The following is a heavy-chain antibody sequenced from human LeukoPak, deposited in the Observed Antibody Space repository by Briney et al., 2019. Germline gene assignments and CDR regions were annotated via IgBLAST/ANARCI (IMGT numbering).Heavy chain of an antibody. CDR1: GFTFSSYE. J-gene: IGHJ4*02. V-gene: IGHV3-48*03. CDR2: ISSSGSTI. Sequence: GGSLRLSCAASGFTFSSYEMNWVRQAPGKGLEWVSYISSSGSTIYYADSVKGRFTISRDNDKNSLYLQMNSLRAEDTAVYYCARDGHIVVVTPLDYWGQGTLVTVSS. D-gene: IGHD2-21*02. CDR3: ARDGHIVVVTPLDY.